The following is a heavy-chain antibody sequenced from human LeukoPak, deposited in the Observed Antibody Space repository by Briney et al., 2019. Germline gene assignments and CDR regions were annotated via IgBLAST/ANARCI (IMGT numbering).Heavy chain of an antibody. CDR1: GFTFSDYY. D-gene: IGHD3-10*01. CDR3: ARDLYGSGSYSNYYYGMDV. V-gene: IGHV3-11*06. CDR2: ISSSSSYT. J-gene: IGHJ6*04. Sequence: GGSLRLSCAASGFTFSDYYKSWIRQAPGKGLEWVSYISSSSSYTNYADSVKGRFTISRDNAKNSLYLQMNSLRAEDTAVYYCARDLYGSGSYSNYYYGMDVWGKGTTVTVSS.